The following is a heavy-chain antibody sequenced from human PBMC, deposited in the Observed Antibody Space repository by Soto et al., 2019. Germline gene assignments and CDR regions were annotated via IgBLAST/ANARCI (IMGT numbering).Heavy chain of an antibody. J-gene: IGHJ3*02. V-gene: IGHV1-18*01. CDR3: ARDLIVAVTAAMQAFDI. D-gene: IGHD2-2*01. CDR2: ISAYNGNT. CDR1: GYTFTSYG. Sequence: ASVKVSCKASGYTFTSYGISWVRQAPGQGLEWMGWISAYNGNTNYAQKLQGRVTMTTDTSTSTAYMELRSLRSDDTAVYYCARDLIVAVTAAMQAFDIWGQGTRVTVS.